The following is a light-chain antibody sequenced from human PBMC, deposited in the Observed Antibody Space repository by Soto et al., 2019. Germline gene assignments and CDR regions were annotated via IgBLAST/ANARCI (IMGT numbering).Light chain of an antibody. CDR3: SSYATGSPYV. V-gene: IGLV2-14*01. CDR1: SNDVGAYNY. CDR2: EVS. Sequence: QSALTQPASVSGSPGQSITISCTGTSNDVGAYNYVSWYQQHPGKAPKLVIYEVSHRPSGISDRFSGSKSGNTASLTISGLQVEDEADYYCSSYATGSPYVFGPGIKVTVL. J-gene: IGLJ1*01.